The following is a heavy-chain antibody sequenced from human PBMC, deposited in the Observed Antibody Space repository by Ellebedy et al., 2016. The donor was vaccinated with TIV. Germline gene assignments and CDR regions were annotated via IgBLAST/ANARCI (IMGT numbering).Heavy chain of an antibody. J-gene: IGHJ4*02. D-gene: IGHD2-15*01. CDR3: ARNRYCSSGDCYALGY. Sequence: PGGSLRLSCAASGFTFSSYTLNWVRQAPGKGLEWVPSISTSSSYIYYADSVKGRFTISRDNAKNSLFLQMTSLRAEDTAVYYCARNRYCSSGDCYALGYWGQGTLVTVSS. CDR1: GFTFSSYT. V-gene: IGHV3-21*01. CDR2: ISTSSSYI.